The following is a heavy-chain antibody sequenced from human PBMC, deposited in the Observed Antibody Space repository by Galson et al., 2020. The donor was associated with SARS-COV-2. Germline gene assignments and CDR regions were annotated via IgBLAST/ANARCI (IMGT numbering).Heavy chain of an antibody. Sequence: ASETLSLTCTVSGGSISSSSYYWGWIRQPPGKGLEWIGSIYYSGSTYYNPSLKSRVTISVDTSKNQFSLKLSSVTAADTAVYYCARVTAYYGSGSPKLAIDYWGQGTLVTVSS. CDR3: ARVTAYYGSGSPKLAIDY. CDR2: IYYSGST. CDR1: GGSISSSSYY. D-gene: IGHD3-10*01. V-gene: IGHV4-39*07. J-gene: IGHJ4*02.